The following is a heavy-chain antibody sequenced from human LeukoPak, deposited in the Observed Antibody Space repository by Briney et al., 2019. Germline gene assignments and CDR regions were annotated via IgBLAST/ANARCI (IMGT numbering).Heavy chain of an antibody. CDR1: SDSISSNNW. Sequence: SETLSLTCAVSSDSISSNNWWNWVRQPPGKGLEWIGEIYHSGITEYNPSLKSRVTISVDTSKNQFSLKLSSVTAADTAVYYCARGGSEIQGPNDAFDIWGQGTMVTVSS. J-gene: IGHJ3*02. CDR2: IYHSGIT. V-gene: IGHV4-4*02. CDR3: ARGGSEIQGPNDAFDI. D-gene: IGHD3-10*01.